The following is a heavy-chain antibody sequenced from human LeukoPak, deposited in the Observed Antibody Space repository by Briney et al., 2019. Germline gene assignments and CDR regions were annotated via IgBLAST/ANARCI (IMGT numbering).Heavy chain of an antibody. Sequence: GGSLRLSCAASGFTFSSYGMHWVRQAPGKGLEWVAFIRYDGNDKYYADSVKGRFTISRDKSKNTLYLQMNSLRAEDTAVYYCARAGIYYGSGSYSPAEDYYMDVWGKGTTVTISS. CDR3: ARAGIYYGSGSYSPAEDYYMDV. V-gene: IGHV3-30*02. D-gene: IGHD3-10*01. J-gene: IGHJ6*03. CDR2: IRYDGNDK. CDR1: GFTFSSYG.